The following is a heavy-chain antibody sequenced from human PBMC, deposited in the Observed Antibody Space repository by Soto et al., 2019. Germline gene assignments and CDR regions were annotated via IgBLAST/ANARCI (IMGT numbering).Heavy chain of an antibody. J-gene: IGHJ6*02. V-gene: IGHV4-59*01. CDR2: IYYSGST. CDR3: ARDPGGMDV. CDR1: GGSISSYY. Sequence: QVQLQESGPGLVKPSETLSLTCTVSGGSISSYYWSWIRQPPGKGLEWIGYIYYSGSTNYNPSLKSRVTRSVDTAKNQFSRQLSSVTAADPAVYYCARDPGGMDVWGQGTTVTVSS.